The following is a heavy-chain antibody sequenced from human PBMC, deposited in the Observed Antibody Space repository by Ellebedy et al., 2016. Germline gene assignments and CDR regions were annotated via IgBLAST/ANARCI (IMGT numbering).Heavy chain of an antibody. CDR3: ASHRDYYDSSGYSSLDY. D-gene: IGHD3-22*01. J-gene: IGHJ4*02. Sequence: GGSLRLXCAASGFTFSSYWMSWVRQAPGKGLEWVANIKQDGSEKYYVDSVKGRFTISRDNAKNSLYLQMNSLRAEDTAVYYCASHRDYYDSSGYSSLDYWGQGTLVTVSS. CDR1: GFTFSSYW. CDR2: IKQDGSEK. V-gene: IGHV3-7*01.